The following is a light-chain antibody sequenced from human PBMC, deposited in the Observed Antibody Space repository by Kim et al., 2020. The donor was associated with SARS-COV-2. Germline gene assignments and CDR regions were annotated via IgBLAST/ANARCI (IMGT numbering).Light chain of an antibody. CDR1: SSNIGAGYD. V-gene: IGLV1-40*01. Sequence: RVTISCTGSSSNIGAGYDVHWYQQLPGTAPKLLIYGNSNRPSGVPDRFSGSQSGTSASLAITGLQAEDEADYYCQSYDSSLSGWVFGGGTQLTVL. J-gene: IGLJ3*02. CDR3: QSYDSSLSGWV. CDR2: GNS.